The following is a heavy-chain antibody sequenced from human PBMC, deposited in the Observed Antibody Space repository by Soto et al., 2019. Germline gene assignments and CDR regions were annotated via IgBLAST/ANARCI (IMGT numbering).Heavy chain of an antibody. CDR1: GFTFSSYW. CDR3: ESSALSYSYYYYGMDV. CDR2: IKQDGSEK. D-gene: IGHD3-10*01. J-gene: IGHJ6*02. Sequence: EVQLVESGGGLVQPGGSLRLSCAASGFTFSSYWMIWVRQAPGKGLEWVANIKQDGSEKYYVDSVKGRFTISRDNAESSLYLQMNSLRAEDTAVYYCESSALSYSYYYYGMDVWGHGTTDTVSS. V-gene: IGHV3-7*05.